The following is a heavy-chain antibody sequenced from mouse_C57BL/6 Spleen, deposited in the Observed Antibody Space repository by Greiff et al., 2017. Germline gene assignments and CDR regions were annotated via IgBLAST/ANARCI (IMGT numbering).Heavy chain of an antibody. CDR1: GYTFTSYW. J-gene: IGHJ4*01. CDR2: IYPGSGST. Sequence: VQLQQPGAELVKPGASVKMSCKASGYTFTSYWITWVKQRPGQGLEWIGDIYPGSGSTNYNEKFKSKATLTVDTSSSTAYMQLSSLTSEDSAVYYCAKGGTTVVATDAMDYWGQGTSVTVSS. V-gene: IGHV1-55*01. CDR3: AKGGTTVVATDAMDY. D-gene: IGHD1-1*01.